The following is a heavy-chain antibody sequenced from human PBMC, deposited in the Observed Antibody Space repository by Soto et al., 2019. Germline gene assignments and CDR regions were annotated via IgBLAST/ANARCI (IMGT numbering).Heavy chain of an antibody. CDR2: ITTKIARN. CDR1: SFKFDTHA. D-gene: IGHD1-26*01. Sequence: CRRLACAACSFKFDTHAIDWVLQAQEKGLEWVSCITTKIARNDYADSVRDRFIVYTDDAKDSLYLQVTSLMTDDTAFSYCAREKQGGTYFPGLDSCGQGTQVTLSS. CDR3: AREKQGGTYFPGLDS. V-gene: IGHV3-9*01. J-gene: IGHJ4*02.